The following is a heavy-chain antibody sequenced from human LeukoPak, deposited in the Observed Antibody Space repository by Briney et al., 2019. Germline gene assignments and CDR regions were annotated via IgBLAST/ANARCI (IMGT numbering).Heavy chain of an antibody. J-gene: IGHJ6*03. V-gene: IGHV3-30*02. CDR1: GFTFSSYG. CDR2: IRYDGSNK. Sequence: PGGSLRLSCAASGFTFSSYGMHWVRQAPGKGLEWVAFIRYDGSNKYYADSVKGRFTISRDNAKNSLYLQMNSPRAEDTAIYYCARDPYSGSYGDSYYYYMDVWGKGTTVTISS. CDR3: ARDPYSGSYGDSYYYYMDV. D-gene: IGHD1-26*01.